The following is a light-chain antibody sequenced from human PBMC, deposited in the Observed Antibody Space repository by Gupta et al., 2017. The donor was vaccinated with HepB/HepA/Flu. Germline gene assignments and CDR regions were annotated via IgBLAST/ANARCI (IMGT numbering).Light chain of an antibody. CDR1: QSVSSN. CDR2: GAS. J-gene: IGKJ1*01. CDR3: QQYYDWPPT. V-gene: IGKV3-15*01. Sequence: EIVMTQSPATLSVSPGDRATLSCRASQSVSSNLAWYQQKPGQAPRLLMYGASTRATGIPDRFSGSGSGTEFTLTISSLQSEDFAVYFCQQYYDWPPTFGQGTRVEIK.